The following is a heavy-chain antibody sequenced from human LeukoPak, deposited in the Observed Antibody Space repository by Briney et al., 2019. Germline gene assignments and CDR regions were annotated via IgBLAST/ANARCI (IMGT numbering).Heavy chain of an antibody. Sequence: GGSLRLSCAASGFTFSSYEMNWVRQAPGKGLEWVSYISSSGSTIYYADSVKGRFTISRDNAKNSLYLQMNSLRAEDTAVYYCARDMRPGYDYVWGSLDYWGQGTLVTVSS. CDR1: GFTFSSYE. CDR3: ARDMRPGYDYVWGSLDY. J-gene: IGHJ4*02. D-gene: IGHD3-16*01. V-gene: IGHV3-48*03. CDR2: ISSSGSTI.